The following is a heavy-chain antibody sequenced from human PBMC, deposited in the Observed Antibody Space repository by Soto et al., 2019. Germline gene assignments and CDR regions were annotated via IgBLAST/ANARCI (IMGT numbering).Heavy chain of an antibody. D-gene: IGHD1-1*01. Sequence: LRLSCAASGFIFADYGMHWVRQAPFKGLEWVALITYEGRNKYYAYAVKGRFTISRDNAKNMVSLQMDSLRAEDTAVYYCAKARGANNWANYYGLDVWGQGTTVTVSS. J-gene: IGHJ6*02. CDR1: GFIFADYG. V-gene: IGHV3-30*18. CDR2: ITYEGRNK. CDR3: AKARGANNWANYYGLDV.